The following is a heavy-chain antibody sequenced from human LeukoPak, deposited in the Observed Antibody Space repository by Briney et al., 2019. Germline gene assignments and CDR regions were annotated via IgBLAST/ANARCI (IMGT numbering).Heavy chain of an antibody. V-gene: IGHV3-23*01. J-gene: IGHJ4*02. CDR2: ISGSGGST. D-gene: IGHD3-10*01. CDR3: AKGVGLWFGELLPFDY. Sequence: GGSLRLSCAASGFTFSSYAMSWVRQAPGKGLEWVSAISGSGGSTYYADSVKGRFTISRDNSKNTLYLQMNSLRAEDTAVYYCAKGVGLWFGELLPFDYWGQGTLVTVSS. CDR1: GFTFSSYA.